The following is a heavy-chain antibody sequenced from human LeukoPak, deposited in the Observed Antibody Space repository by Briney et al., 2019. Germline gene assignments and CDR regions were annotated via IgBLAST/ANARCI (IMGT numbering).Heavy chain of an antibody. D-gene: IGHD3-3*01. V-gene: IGHV4-59*01. CDR2: IYYSGST. CDR1: GGSIISYY. J-gene: IGHJ4*02. CDR3: ARIRFLEWLESPDYFDY. Sequence: PSETLSLTCSVSGGSIISYYWSWIRQPPGKGLEWIGYIYYSGSTNYNPSLKSRVTISVDTSKNQFSLKLSSVTAADTAVYYCARIRFLEWLESPDYFDYWGQGTLVTVSS.